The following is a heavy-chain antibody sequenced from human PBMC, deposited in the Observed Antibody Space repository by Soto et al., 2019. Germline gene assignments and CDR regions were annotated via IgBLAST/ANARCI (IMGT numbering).Heavy chain of an antibody. Sequence: SETLSLTCTVSTDSINSYYWSWIRQPAGKGLEWIGRVYSSGGTNYNPSLKSRVTMSVDTSKNQFSLNLKSVTAADTAVYYCARDIVVVPAVPLDYYYGLDVWGQGTSVTVSS. V-gene: IGHV4-4*07. J-gene: IGHJ6*02. CDR2: VYSSGGT. CDR3: ARDIVVVPAVPLDYYYGLDV. D-gene: IGHD2-2*01. CDR1: TDSINSYY.